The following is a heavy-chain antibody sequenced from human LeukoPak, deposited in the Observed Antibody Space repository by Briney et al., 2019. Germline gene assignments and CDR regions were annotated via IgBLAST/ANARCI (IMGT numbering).Heavy chain of an antibody. J-gene: IGHJ4*02. CDR1: GGSFSGYY. D-gene: IGHD3-3*01. CDR2: ISSTSTNV. V-gene: IGHV3-48*02. CDR3: SRDGGFWSAYPLDF. Sequence: ETLSLTCAVYGGSFSGYYWSWVRQAPGKGLEWISYISSTSTNVYYADSVEGRFTISRDNGKNLLYLQMDSLRDEDTAMYYCSRDGGFWSAYPLDFWGQGTLVTVSS.